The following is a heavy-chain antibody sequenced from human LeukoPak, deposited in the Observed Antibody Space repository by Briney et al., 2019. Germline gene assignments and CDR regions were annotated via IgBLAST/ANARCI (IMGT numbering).Heavy chain of an antibody. CDR2: VSESGGST. D-gene: IGHD3-3*01. CDR3: TKWNGYGDY. J-gene: IGHJ4*02. Sequence: GGSLRLSCAASGFTFSSYGMSWVRQAPGKGLEWVSGVSESGGSTYYTDSVRGRFTISRDNSRNTLYLQMNSLRAEDTAIYYCTKWNGYGDYWGQGILVTVSS. V-gene: IGHV3-23*01. CDR1: GFTFSSYG.